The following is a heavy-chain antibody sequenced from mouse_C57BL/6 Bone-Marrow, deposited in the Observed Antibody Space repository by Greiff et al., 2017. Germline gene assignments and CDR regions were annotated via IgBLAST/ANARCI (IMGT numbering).Heavy chain of an antibody. J-gene: IGHJ2*01. V-gene: IGHV1-55*01. CDR2: IYPGSGST. Sequence: QVQLQQPGAELVKPGASVKMSCKASGYTFTSYWITWVKQRPGQGLEWIGDIYPGSGSTNYNEKFKSKATLTVDKSSSTAYMQLSSLTSEDSAVYYCARSAYYFDYWGQGTTLTVSS. D-gene: IGHD1-2*01. CDR3: ARSAYYFDY. CDR1: GYTFTSYW.